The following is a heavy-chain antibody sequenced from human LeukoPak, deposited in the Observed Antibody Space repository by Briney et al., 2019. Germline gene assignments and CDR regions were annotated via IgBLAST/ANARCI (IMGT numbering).Heavy chain of an antibody. V-gene: IGHV1-2*02. J-gene: IGHJ5*02. CDR1: GYTFTGYY. D-gene: IGHD6-19*01. Sequence: GASVTVSCTASGYTFTGYYMHWGRQAPGQGREGMGWINPNSGVTNYAQKFQGRVTMTRDTSITTAYMELSRLRSDDTAVYYRARVVAGNWFDPWGQGTLVTVSS. CDR3: ARVVAGNWFDP. CDR2: INPNSGVT.